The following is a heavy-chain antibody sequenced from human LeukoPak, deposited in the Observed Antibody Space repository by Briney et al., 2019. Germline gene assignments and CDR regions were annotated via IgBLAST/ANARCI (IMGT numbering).Heavy chain of an antibody. V-gene: IGHV1-69*04. D-gene: IGHD6-13*01. CDR3: ARERVAARSGTFDY. CDR1: GGTFGSYT. J-gene: IGHJ4*02. Sequence: SVKVSCKASGGTFGSYTISWVRQAPGQGLEWMGRIIPILGIANYAQKFQGRVTITADKSTSTAYMELSSLRSEDTAVYYCARERVAARSGTFDYWGQGTLVTVSS. CDR2: IIPILGIA.